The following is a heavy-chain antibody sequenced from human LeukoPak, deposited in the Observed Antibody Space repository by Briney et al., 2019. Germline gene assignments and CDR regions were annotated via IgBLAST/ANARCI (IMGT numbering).Heavy chain of an antibody. V-gene: IGHV3-23*01. CDR2: ISDSGGSI. CDR3: ARDSLSVDAFDI. CDR1: GFTFNKYA. D-gene: IGHD3-16*02. Sequence: PGGSLRLSCAASGFTFNKYAMSWVRQAPGKGLEWVSGISDSGGSIYYADSVKGRFTISRDNAKNSLYLQMNSLRAEDTAVYYCARDSLSVDAFDIWGQGTMVTVSS. J-gene: IGHJ3*02.